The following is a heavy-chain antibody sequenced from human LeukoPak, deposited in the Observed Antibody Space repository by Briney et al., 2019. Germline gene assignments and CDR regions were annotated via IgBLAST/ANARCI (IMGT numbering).Heavy chain of an antibody. CDR3: SRDPRRLDY. CDR2: ISPNSADI. CDR1: GFTFSDYY. J-gene: IGHJ4*02. Sequence: PGGSLRLSCAASGFTFSDYYMTWIRQAPGKGLEWVSYISPNSADIKYADSVKGRFTISSDNAKKSLYLQMNSLTADVTSVYYCSRDPRRLDYWGQGALVTVSS. V-gene: IGHV3-11*06.